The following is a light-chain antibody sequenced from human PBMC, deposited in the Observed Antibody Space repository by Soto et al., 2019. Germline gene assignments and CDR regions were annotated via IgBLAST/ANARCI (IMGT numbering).Light chain of an antibody. Sequence: DFVMTQSPDSLAVSLGERAAINCKSSQSLFYSSNTKNYLAWYQQKPGQAPKLLIYWASTRESGVPDRFSGSGSGTDFTLTISSLQAEDVAVYYCQQYYSTPYTFGQGTKLEIK. CDR2: WAS. J-gene: IGKJ2*01. V-gene: IGKV4-1*01. CDR1: QSLFYSSNTKNY. CDR3: QQYYSTPYT.